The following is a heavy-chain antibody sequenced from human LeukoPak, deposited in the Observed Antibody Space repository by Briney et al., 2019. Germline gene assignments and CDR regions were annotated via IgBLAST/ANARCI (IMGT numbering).Heavy chain of an antibody. J-gene: IGHJ5*02. CDR2: IYYSGST. CDR3: AGVWIQLNWFDP. V-gene: IGHV4-59*08. D-gene: IGHD5-18*01. Sequence: SETLSLTCTVSGGSSSSYYWSWIRQPPGKGLEWIGYIYYSGSTNYNPSLKSRVTISVDTSKNQFSLKLSSVTAADTAVYYCAGVWIQLNWFDPWGQGTLVTVSS. CDR1: GGSSSSYY.